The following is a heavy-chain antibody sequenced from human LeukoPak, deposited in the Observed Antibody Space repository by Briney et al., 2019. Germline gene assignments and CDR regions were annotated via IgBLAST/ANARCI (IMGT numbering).Heavy chain of an antibody. CDR1: GGSFSGYY. D-gene: IGHD3-10*01. CDR2: INHSGST. V-gene: IGHV4-34*01. Sequence: SETLSLTCAVYGGSFSGYYWSWTRQPPGKGLEWIGEINHSGSTNYNPSLKSRVTISVDTSKNQFSLKLSSVTAADTAVYYCARGSYYGSGRYYNWFDPWGQGTLVTVSS. CDR3: ARGSYYGSGRYYNWFDP. J-gene: IGHJ5*02.